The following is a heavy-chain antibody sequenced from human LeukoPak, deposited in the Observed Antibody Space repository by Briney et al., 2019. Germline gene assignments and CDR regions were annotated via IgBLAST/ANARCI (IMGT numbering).Heavy chain of an antibody. V-gene: IGHV3-7*01. Sequence: GGSLGLSCAASGFTFSSYWMSWVRQAPGKGLEWVANIKQDGSEKYYVDSVKGRFTISRDNAKNSLYLQMNSLRAEDTAVYYCARAGSHWHYVYWGQGTVVTVSS. J-gene: IGHJ4*02. CDR2: IKQDGSEK. CDR3: ARAGSHWHYVY. D-gene: IGHD3-10*01. CDR1: GFTFSSYW.